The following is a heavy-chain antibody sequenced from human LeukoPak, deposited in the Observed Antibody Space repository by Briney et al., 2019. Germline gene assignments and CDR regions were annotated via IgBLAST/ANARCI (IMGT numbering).Heavy chain of an antibody. D-gene: IGHD3-9*01. V-gene: IGHV4-59*12. Sequence: SETLSLTCTVSGGSISSYYWSWIRQPPGKGLEWIGYIYYSGSTNYNPSLKSRVTISVDRSKNQFSLKLSSVTAADTAVYYCASGRYYDILTGDPYYYGMDVWGQGTTVTVSS. CDR2: IYYSGST. CDR1: GGSISSYY. CDR3: ASGRYYDILTGDPYYYGMDV. J-gene: IGHJ6*02.